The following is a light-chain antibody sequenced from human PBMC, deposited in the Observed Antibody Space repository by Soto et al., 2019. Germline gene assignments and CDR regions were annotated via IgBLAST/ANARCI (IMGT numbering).Light chain of an antibody. J-gene: IGLJ3*02. CDR2: DVT. V-gene: IGLV2-8*01. CDR1: SSDVGAYNY. Sequence: SALTQPPSASGSPGQSVTISCTGTSSDVGAYNYVSWYQQYPGKAPKLMIYDVTKRPSGVPDRFSGSKSGNTASLTVSGLQAEDEADYYCSSYAGSRNWVFGGGTKVTVL. CDR3: SSYAGSRNWV.